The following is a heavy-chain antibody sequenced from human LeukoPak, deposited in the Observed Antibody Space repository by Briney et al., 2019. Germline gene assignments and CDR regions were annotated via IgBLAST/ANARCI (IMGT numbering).Heavy chain of an antibody. V-gene: IGHV1-2*02. D-gene: IGHD3-10*01. Sequence: GASVKGSCKASGYTFTGYYMHWVRQAPGQGLEWMGWINPNSGGTNYAQKFQGRVTMTRDTSISTAYMELSRLRSDDTAVYYCARDTLRGVIITAFDIWGQGTMVTVSS. CDR2: INPNSGGT. CDR1: GYTFTGYY. CDR3: ARDTLRGVIITAFDI. J-gene: IGHJ3*02.